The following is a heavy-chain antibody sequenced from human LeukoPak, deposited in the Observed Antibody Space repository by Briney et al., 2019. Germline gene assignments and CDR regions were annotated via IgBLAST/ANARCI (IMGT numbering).Heavy chain of an antibody. CDR2: MTRSSAI. D-gene: IGHD3-10*02. J-gene: IGHJ3*02. CDR1: AFEFSSNW. V-gene: IGHV3-48*02. Sequence: PGGSLRLSCVASAFEFSSNWMSWVRQAPGKGLEWVATMTRSSAIFYADSVKGRFTISRDNAGNSVYLQMNSLRDDDTAVYSCARAQTMFWEFDGFDIWGRGTKVTVSS. CDR3: ARAQTMFWEFDGFDI.